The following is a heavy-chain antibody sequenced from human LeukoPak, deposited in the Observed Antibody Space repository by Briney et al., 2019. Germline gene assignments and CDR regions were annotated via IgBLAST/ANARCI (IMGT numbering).Heavy chain of an antibody. J-gene: IGHJ5*02. CDR1: GGSISSYY. CDR3: ARGRGYCSGGSCPVEYNWFDP. Sequence: SETLSLTCTVSGGSISSYYWSWIRQPAGKGLEWIGRIYTSGSTNYNPSLKSRVTMSVDTSKNQFSLKLSSVTAADTAVYYCARGRGYCSGGSCPVEYNWFDPWGQGTLVTVSS. D-gene: IGHD2-15*01. V-gene: IGHV4-4*07. CDR2: IYTSGST.